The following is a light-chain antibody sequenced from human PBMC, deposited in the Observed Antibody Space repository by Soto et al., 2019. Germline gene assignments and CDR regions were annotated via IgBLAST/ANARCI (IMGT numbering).Light chain of an antibody. CDR2: KAS. J-gene: IGKJ1*01. Sequence: DIQMTQSPSTLSGSVGDRVTITCRASQTISSWLAWYQQKPGKAPKLLIYKASTLKSGVPSRFSGSGSGTEFTLTISRLQPDDFATYYSQHYNSYSEAFGQGTKVDIK. V-gene: IGKV1-5*03. CDR3: QHYNSYSEA. CDR1: QTISSW.